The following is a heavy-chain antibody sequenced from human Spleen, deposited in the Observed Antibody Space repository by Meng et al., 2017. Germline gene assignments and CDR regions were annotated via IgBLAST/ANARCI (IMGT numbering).Heavy chain of an antibody. D-gene: IGHD3-10*01. Sequence: GESLKISCAASGFTFSSYAMSWVRQAPGKGLEWVSAIRASGGSTYYAESVRGRFTISRDYSKNTLYLQMNSLRAEDTAIYYCAKAGGFGEPFDDWGQGTLVTVSS. V-gene: IGHV3-23*01. CDR3: AKAGGFGEPFDD. J-gene: IGHJ4*02. CDR1: GFTFSSYA. CDR2: IRASGGST.